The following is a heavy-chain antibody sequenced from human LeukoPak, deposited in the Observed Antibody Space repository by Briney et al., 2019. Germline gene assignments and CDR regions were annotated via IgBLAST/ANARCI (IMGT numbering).Heavy chain of an antibody. CDR1: GYTFTGYH. V-gene: IGHV1-2*02. D-gene: IGHD4-17*01. CDR2: INPNTGDT. J-gene: IGHJ3*02. CDR3: ARDIPVSPVTTWGGNDAFDI. Sequence: EASVKVSCKASGYTFTGYHMHWVRQAPGQGLGWMGWINPNTGDTNYAQKFQGRVTMTRDTSISAAYMELSWLRSDDTAVYYCARDIPVSPVTTWGGNDAFDIWGQGTMVTVSS.